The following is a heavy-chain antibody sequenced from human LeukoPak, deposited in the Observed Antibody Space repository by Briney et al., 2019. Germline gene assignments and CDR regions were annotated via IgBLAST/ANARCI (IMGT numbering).Heavy chain of an antibody. CDR2: IYPGDSDT. CDR3: ARSSGYCSSTSCYMWKGNYYYYYYGMHV. CDR1: GYGFTSYW. J-gene: IGHJ6*02. Sequence: GASLKFSCKGAGYGFTSYWIGWVRRMRGKGREWMGSIYPGDSDTRYSPSFQGQVTISADKSISTAYLQWSSLKASDTAMYYCARSSGYCSSTSCYMWKGNYYYYYYGMHVWGQGTTVTVSS. V-gene: IGHV5-51*03. D-gene: IGHD2-2*03.